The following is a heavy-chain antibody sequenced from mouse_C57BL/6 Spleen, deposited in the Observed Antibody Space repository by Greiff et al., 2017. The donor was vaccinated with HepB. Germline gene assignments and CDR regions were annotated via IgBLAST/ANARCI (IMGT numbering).Heavy chain of an antibody. CDR3: ARSGDYGNYVGYVDV. V-gene: IGHV1-50*01. CDR1: GYTFTSYW. D-gene: IGHD2-1*01. J-gene: IGHJ1*03. CDR2: IDPSDSYT. Sequence: VQLQQSGAELVKPGASVKLSCKASGYTFTSYWMQWVKQRPGQGLEWIGEIDPSDSYTNYNQKFKGKATLTVDTSSSTAYMQLSSLTSEDSAVYYCARSGDYGNYVGYVDVWGTGTTVTVSS.